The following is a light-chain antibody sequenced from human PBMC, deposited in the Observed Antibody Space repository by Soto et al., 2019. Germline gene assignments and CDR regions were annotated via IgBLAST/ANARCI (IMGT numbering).Light chain of an antibody. CDR3: QQSYSTLQT. CDR1: QSISSY. V-gene: IGKV1-39*01. CDR2: KAS. Sequence: DIQMTQSPSSLSASVGDRVTITCRASQSISSYLNWYQQKPGKAPKLLIYKASTLKSGVPSRFSGSGSGTDFTLTISSLQPEDFATYYCQQSYSTLQTFGQGTKVDIK. J-gene: IGKJ1*01.